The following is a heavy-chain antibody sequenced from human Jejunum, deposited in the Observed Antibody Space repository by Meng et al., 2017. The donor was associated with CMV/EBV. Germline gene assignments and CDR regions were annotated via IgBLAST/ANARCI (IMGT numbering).Heavy chain of an antibody. J-gene: IGHJ6*02. CDR3: ARVLTFYYAMDV. CDR1: GSTFTNYA. Sequence: CQASGSTFTNYAITWVRQAPGQGLGWLGRIVPVLNKPNYAQKFQGRVTITAERSTSTTYLELSNLRSEDTAVYYCARVLTFYYAMDVWGQGTPVTVSS. V-gene: IGHV1-69*04. CDR2: IVPVLNKP.